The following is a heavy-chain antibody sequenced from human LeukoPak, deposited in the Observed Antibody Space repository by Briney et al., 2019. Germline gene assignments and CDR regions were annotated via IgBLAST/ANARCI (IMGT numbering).Heavy chain of an antibody. CDR3: ARGTRRGLQYEAGDDNFDY. D-gene: IGHD1/OR15-1a*01. V-gene: IGHV3-30*03. Sequence: PGGSLRLSRAASGFTFSSNGMHWVRQAPGKGLEWVAVISYDGTKTYYADSVKGRFTISRDNSKNTLYLQMNSLRAEDTAVYYCARGTRRGLQYEAGDDNFDYWGQGTLVTVSS. J-gene: IGHJ4*02. CDR2: ISYDGTKT. CDR1: GFTFSSNG.